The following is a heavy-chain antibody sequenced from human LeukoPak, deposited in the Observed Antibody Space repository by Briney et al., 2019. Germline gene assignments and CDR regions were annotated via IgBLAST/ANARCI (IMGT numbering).Heavy chain of an antibody. CDR2: FDPEDGET. CDR1: GYTFTSYY. CDR3: ATDLSGYGSGSFYQF. J-gene: IGHJ4*02. V-gene: IGHV1-24*01. D-gene: IGHD3-10*01. Sequence: ASVKVSCKASGYTFTSYYMHWVRQAPGQGLEWMGGFDPEDGETIYAQKFQGRVTMTEDTSTDTAYMELSSLRSEDTAVYYCATDLSGYGSGSFYQFWGQGTLVTVSS.